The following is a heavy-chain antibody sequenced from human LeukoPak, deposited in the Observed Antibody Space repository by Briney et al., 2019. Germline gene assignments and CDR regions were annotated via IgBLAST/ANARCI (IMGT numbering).Heavy chain of an antibody. V-gene: IGHV3-48*01. CDR2: ISSSSTI. Sequence: GGSLRLSCAASGFTFSSYSMNWVRQAPGRGLEWVSYISSSSTIYYADSVKGRFTISRDNAKNSLYLQMNSLRAEDTAVYYCARDLAVAGSIDYWGQGTLVTVSS. J-gene: IGHJ4*02. D-gene: IGHD6-19*01. CDR1: GFTFSSYS. CDR3: ARDLAVAGSIDY.